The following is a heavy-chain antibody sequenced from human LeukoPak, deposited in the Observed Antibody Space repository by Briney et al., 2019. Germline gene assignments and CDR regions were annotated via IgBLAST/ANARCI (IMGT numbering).Heavy chain of an antibody. CDR1: GYSFTSYW. CDR2: VDPGDSDT. CDR3: ARTPYGDYPTFDY. J-gene: IGHJ4*02. Sequence: GESLKISCKGSGYSFTSYWIGWVRQMPGKGLEWIGIVDPGDSDTRYSPSFQGQVTISADKSISTAYLQWSSLKASDTAMYYCARTPYGDYPTFDYWGQGTLVTVSS. V-gene: IGHV5-51*01. D-gene: IGHD4-17*01.